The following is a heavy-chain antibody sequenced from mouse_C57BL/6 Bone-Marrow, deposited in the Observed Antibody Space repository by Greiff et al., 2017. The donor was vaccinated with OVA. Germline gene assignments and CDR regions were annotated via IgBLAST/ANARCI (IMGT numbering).Heavy chain of an antibody. V-gene: IGHV7-3*01. J-gene: IGHJ4*01. CDR2: IRNKANGYTK. Sequence: EVMLVESGGGLVQPGGSLSLSCAASGFTFTDYYMSWVSQPPGKALEWLGFIRNKANGYTKKYSIYVKGRFTISRANSQSILDLQMIAPRAEDIATYYWAQTVVSGMDYWGQGTPVTVSA. D-gene: IGHD1-1*01. CDR3: AQTVVSGMDY. CDR1: GFTFTDYY.